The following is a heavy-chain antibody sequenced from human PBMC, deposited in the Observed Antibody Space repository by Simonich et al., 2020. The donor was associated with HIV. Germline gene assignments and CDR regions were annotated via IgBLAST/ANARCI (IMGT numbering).Heavy chain of an antibody. J-gene: IGHJ4*02. D-gene: IGHD3-10*01. Sequence: QVHLQQWGAGLLKPSETLSLTCAVYGGSFSGYYWTWIRLPPGKWLKWIGEINHSGSTDYDPSLNSRVTISVDTSKNQFSLNLSSVTAADTAVYYCARRGGFHFDYWGQGTLVTVSS. CDR3: ARRGGFHFDY. V-gene: IGHV4-34*01. CDR1: GGSFSGYY. CDR2: INHSGST.